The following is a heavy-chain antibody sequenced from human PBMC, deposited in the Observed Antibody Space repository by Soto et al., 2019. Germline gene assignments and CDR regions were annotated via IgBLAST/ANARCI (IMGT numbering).Heavy chain of an antibody. CDR3: ARASTSGWYAGDY. CDR1: GFTFNHYG. V-gene: IGHV3-33*01. Sequence: QVQLVESGGGVVQPGRSLRLSCAASGFTFNHYGIHWVRKAPGKGLEWVAVIWYDGSNKYYADSVKGRFTISRDNSKNTLYLQMNSLRAEDTAVYYCARASTSGWYAGDYWGQGTLVTVSS. D-gene: IGHD6-19*01. CDR2: IWYDGSNK. J-gene: IGHJ4*02.